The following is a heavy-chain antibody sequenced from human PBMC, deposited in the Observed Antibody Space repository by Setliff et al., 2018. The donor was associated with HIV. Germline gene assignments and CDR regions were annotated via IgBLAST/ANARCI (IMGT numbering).Heavy chain of an antibody. D-gene: IGHD3-10*01. V-gene: IGHV4-34*01. CDR1: GGPFNVHK. J-gene: IGHJ6*03. Sequence: SETLSLTCNVYGGPFNVHKWNWVRQTPAKGLEWIGDISHTGSASYNPALGSRVAISVDAVRKRFSLNIRSLTAADTALYFCARGRFVSPGRPRHYMDVWGKGTSVTVSS. CDR3: ARGRFVSPGRPRHYMDV. CDR2: ISHTGSA.